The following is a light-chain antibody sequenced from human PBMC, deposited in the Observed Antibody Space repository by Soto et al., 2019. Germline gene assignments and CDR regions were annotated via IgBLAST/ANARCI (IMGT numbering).Light chain of an antibody. CDR1: QGIGSY. CDR2: GAS. CDR3: QQLNTYPA. V-gene: IGKV1-9*01. J-gene: IGKJ4*01. Sequence: DLPLTQSPSFLSASVGDRVTITCRASQGIGSYLGWYQQAPGKDPKLLIYGASTLQSGVPSRFSGSGSGTEFTLTISSLQPEDVATYFCQQLNTYPAFGGGTKVEI.